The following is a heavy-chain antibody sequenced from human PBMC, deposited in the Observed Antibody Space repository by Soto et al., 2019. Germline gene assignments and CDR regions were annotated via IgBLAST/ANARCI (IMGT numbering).Heavy chain of an antibody. J-gene: IGHJ4*02. CDR3: ARKGGCTSTRCPAFGY. V-gene: IGHV5-51*01. CDR2: IYPGDSDT. Sequence: GESLKISCKGSGYSFTSYWIGWVRQMPGKGLEWMGIIYPGDSDTRYSPSFQGQVTISADKSISTAYLQWSSLKASDTAMYYCARKGGCTSTRCPAFGYWGQATRGTVSS. CDR1: GYSFTSYW. D-gene: IGHD2-2*01.